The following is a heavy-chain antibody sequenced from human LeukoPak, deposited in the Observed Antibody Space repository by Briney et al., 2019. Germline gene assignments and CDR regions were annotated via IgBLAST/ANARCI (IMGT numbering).Heavy chain of an antibody. V-gene: IGHV3-66*01. J-gene: IGHJ4*02. CDR3: ARDSEGAAGPEYYFDY. Sequence: PGGSLRLSCAASGFTVSSNYMSWVRQAPGKGLEWVSVIYSGGSTYYADSVKGRFTISRDNAKNSLYLQMNSLRAEDTAVYYCARDSEGAAGPEYYFDYWGQGTLVTVSS. D-gene: IGHD6-13*01. CDR2: IYSGGST. CDR1: GFTVSSNY.